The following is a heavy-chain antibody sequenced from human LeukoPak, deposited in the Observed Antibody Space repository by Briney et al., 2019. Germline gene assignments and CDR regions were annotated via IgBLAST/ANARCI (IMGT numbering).Heavy chain of an antibody. D-gene: IGHD3-16*01. J-gene: IGHJ3*02. Sequence: GESLKISCKGSGYTFTSHWIGWVRQMPGKGLEWMGIIYPGDSDTRYSPSFQGQVTISADKSISTVYLQWSSLEASDTAMYYCARFGTEDAFDIWGQGTMVTVSS. CDR3: ARFGTEDAFDI. CDR2: IYPGDSDT. V-gene: IGHV5-51*01. CDR1: GYTFTSHW.